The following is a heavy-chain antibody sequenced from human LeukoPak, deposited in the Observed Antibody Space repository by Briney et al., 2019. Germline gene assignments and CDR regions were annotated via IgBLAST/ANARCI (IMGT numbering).Heavy chain of an antibody. J-gene: IGHJ3*02. CDR3: ARVLSSSFDAFDI. V-gene: IGHV4-39*07. Sequence: PSETLSLTCNVSGASISSGRNYWGWIRQSPGKGLEWIGSIYYNGNSYYNPSLKSRVTISVDKSKNQFSLKLSSVTAADTAVYYCARVLSSSFDAFDIWGQGTMVTVSS. CDR1: GASISSGRNY. D-gene: IGHD6-13*01. CDR2: IYYNGNS.